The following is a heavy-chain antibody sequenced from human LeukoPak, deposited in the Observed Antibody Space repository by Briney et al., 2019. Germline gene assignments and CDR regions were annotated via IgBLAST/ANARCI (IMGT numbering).Heavy chain of an antibody. J-gene: IGHJ4*02. V-gene: IGHV1-18*01. Sequence: ASVKVSCKASGYTFTSYGISWVRQAPGQGLEWMGWISAYNGNTNYAQKLQGRVTMTTDTSTSTAYMELRSLRSDDTAVYYCARVMITFGGVISFLGYWGQGTLVTVSS. CDR3: ARVMITFGGVISFLGY. D-gene: IGHD3-16*02. CDR2: ISAYNGNT. CDR1: GYTFTSYG.